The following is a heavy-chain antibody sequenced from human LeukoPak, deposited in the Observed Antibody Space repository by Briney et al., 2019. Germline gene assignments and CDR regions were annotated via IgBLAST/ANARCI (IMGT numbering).Heavy chain of an antibody. V-gene: IGHV1-18*01. CDR3: ARTYYYGSGSYSPSNWFDP. CDR1: GYTFTSYG. Sequence: ASVKVSCKASGYTFTSYGISWVRQAPGQGLEWMGWISAYNGNTNYAQKLQGRVTMTTDTSTSTAYMELRSLRSDDTAVHYCARTYYYGSGSYSPSNWFDPWGQGTLVTVSS. D-gene: IGHD3-10*01. J-gene: IGHJ5*02. CDR2: ISAYNGNT.